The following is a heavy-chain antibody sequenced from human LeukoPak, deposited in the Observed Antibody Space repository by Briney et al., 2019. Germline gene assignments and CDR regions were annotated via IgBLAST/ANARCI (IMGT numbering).Heavy chain of an antibody. Sequence: PGGSLRLSCAASGFTVSSNYMTWVRQAPGKGLEWLSVIYSDGSTYYADSVKGRFTISRGNSKNTLYLQMNSLRADDTAVYYCARYYASGNYYTDSWGQGTLVIVSS. D-gene: IGHD3-10*01. CDR2: IYSDGST. CDR3: ARYYASGNYYTDS. CDR1: GFTVSSNY. J-gene: IGHJ4*02. V-gene: IGHV3-66*01.